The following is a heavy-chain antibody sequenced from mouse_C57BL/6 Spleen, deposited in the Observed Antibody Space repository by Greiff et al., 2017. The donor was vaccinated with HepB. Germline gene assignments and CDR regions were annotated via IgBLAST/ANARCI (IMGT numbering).Heavy chain of an antibody. D-gene: IGHD3-2*02. CDR2: IDPSDSET. J-gene: IGHJ3*01. V-gene: IGHV1-52*01. CDR3: ARDGDSSGSPFAY. Sequence: VQLQHSGAELVRPGSSVKLSCKASGYTFTSYWMHWVKQRPIQGLEWIGNIDPSDSETHYNQKFKDKATLTVDKSSSTAYMQLSSLTSEDSAVYYCARDGDSSGSPFAYWGQGTLVTVSA. CDR1: GYTFTSYW.